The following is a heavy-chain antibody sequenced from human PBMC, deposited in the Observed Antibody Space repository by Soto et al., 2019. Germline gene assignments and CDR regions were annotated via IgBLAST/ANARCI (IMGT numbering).Heavy chain of an antibody. J-gene: IGHJ4*02. V-gene: IGHV3-30*18. CDR3: ANTLSGSFFDY. CDR2: ISYDGSNK. D-gene: IGHD1-26*01. Sequence: GGSLRLSCAASGFTFSSYGMHWVRQAPGKGLEWVAVISYDGSNKYYADSVKGRFTISRDNSKNTLCLQMNSLRAEDTAVYYCANTLSGSFFDYWGQGTLVTVSS. CDR1: GFTFSSYG.